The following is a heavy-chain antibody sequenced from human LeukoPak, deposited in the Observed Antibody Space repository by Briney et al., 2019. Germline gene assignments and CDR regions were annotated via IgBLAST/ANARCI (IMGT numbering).Heavy chain of an antibody. CDR2: ISSNTGDT. CDR3: ARGRWLQLWGAY. CDR1: GYTFTDYY. Sequence: GASVKVSCKASGYTFTDYYIHWVRQAPGQGPEWMGWISSNTGDTKYAQKFQDRVTLTQDTSISTAYMELSRLESDDTAVFYCARGRWLQLWGAYWGQGTPLTVSS. D-gene: IGHD5-18*01. V-gene: IGHV1-2*02. J-gene: IGHJ4*02.